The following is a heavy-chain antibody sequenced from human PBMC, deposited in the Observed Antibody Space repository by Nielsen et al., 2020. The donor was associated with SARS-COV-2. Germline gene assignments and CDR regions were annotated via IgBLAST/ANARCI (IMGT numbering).Heavy chain of an antibody. Sequence: WIRQPPGKGLEWVSGITASGDTTYYADSVRGRFTISRDNSRNTIYLQMSSLRAEDTALYYCAKEPITIFGVVSLYYFDYWGQGTLVTVS. D-gene: IGHD3-3*01. J-gene: IGHJ4*02. CDR2: ITASGDTT. V-gene: IGHV3-23*01. CDR3: AKEPITIFGVVSLYYFDY.